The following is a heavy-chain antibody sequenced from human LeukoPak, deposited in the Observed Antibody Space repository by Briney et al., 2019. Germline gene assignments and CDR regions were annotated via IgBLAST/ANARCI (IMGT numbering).Heavy chain of an antibody. Sequence: GGSLRLSCAASGFTFSNYGMSWVRQAPGKGLEWVSGSSGSGISIYYADSVKGRFTISRDNPKNTLYLQMNSLRAEDTAVYYCAKDVHYSPYYYYYHMDVWGKGTTVTVSS. D-gene: IGHD2-15*01. J-gene: IGHJ6*03. CDR1: GFTFSNYG. V-gene: IGHV3-23*01. CDR2: SSGSGISI. CDR3: AKDVHYSPYYYYYHMDV.